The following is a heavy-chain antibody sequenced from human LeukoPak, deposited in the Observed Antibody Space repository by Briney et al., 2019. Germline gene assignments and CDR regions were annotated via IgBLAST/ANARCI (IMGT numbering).Heavy chain of an antibody. CDR2: INSDVSWT. CDR1: GNYW. Sequence: GGSLRLSCAASGNYWMHWVRQAPGKGLVWVSHINSDVSWTSYADSVKGRFTISKDNAKNTVYLQMNNLRAEDTAVYYCVSFYETYWGRGTLVTVSS. D-gene: IGHD2-2*01. V-gene: IGHV3-74*01. J-gene: IGHJ4*02. CDR3: VSFYETY.